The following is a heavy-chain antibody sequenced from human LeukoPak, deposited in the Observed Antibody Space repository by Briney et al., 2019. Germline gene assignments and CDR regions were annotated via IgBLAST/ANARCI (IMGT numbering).Heavy chain of an antibody. CDR1: GGTFSSYA. D-gene: IGHD6-19*01. V-gene: IGHV1-69*04. Sequence: SVKVSCKASGGTFSSYAISWVRQAPGQGLEWMGRIIPILGIANYAQKFQGRVTITADKSTSTAYMELSSLRSEDTAVYYCASAVRPGIAVAGIDYYYGMDVWGQGTTVTVSS. CDR3: ASAVRPGIAVAGIDYYYGMDV. CDR2: IIPILGIA. J-gene: IGHJ6*02.